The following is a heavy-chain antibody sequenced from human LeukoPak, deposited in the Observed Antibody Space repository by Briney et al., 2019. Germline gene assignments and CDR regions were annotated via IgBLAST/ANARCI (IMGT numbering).Heavy chain of an antibody. Sequence: PGGSLRLSCAASGFTVSSNYMSWVRQAPGKGLEWIGYIYYSGSTNYNPSLKSRVTISVDTSKNQFSLKLSSVTAADTAVYYCARVGMAAAPGDYYYMDVWGKGTTVTISS. V-gene: IGHV4-59*02. CDR1: GFTVSSNY. J-gene: IGHJ6*03. D-gene: IGHD6-13*01. CDR3: ARVGMAAAPGDYYYMDV. CDR2: IYYSGST.